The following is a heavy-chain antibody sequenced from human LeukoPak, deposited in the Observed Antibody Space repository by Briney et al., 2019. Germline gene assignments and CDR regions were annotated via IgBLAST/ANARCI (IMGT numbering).Heavy chain of an antibody. CDR2: IRRKAYGGTT. J-gene: IGHJ3*02. Sequence: GGSQRLSCTASGFTFGDYTMSWVRQAPGKGLEWGGFIRRKAYGGTTEYAASATARFTISRDDSKSIAYLQMNSLKTEDTAVYYCTRAPYSSSGAFDIWGQETRDTVSS. V-gene: IGHV3-49*04. D-gene: IGHD6-13*01. CDR3: TRAPYSSSGAFDI. CDR1: GFTFGDYT.